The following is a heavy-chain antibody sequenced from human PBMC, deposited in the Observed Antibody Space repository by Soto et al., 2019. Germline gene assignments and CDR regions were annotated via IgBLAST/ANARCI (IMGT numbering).Heavy chain of an antibody. CDR3: ARLGGVGGWYNGGEYYYYGMDV. D-gene: IGHD6-19*01. J-gene: IGHJ6*02. Sequence: LGGSLKISGKGSGYSFTSDWIGWLGQMPWKGLEWMGITYPGDSDTRYSPSFQGQVTISADRSISTAYLQWSSLKASDTAMYYCARLGGVGGWYNGGEYYYYGMDVWGQGTTVTVSS. CDR2: TYPGDSDT. CDR1: GYSFTSDW. V-gene: IGHV5-51*01.